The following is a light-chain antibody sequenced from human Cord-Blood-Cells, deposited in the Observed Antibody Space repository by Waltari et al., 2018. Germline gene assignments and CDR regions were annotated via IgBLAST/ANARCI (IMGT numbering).Light chain of an antibody. CDR1: QSVSSY. V-gene: IGKV3-11*01. J-gene: IGKJ3*01. CDR2: DAS. Sequence: EIVLTQSPATLSLSPGERATPSCRASQSVSSYLAWYQQKPGQAPRLLIYDASNRATGIPARFSGSGSGTDFTLTISSLEPEDFAVYYCQQRSNWPPFFGPGTKVDIK. CDR3: QQRSNWPPF.